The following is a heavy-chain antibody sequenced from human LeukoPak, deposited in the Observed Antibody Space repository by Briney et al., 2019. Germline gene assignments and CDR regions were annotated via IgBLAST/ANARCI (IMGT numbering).Heavy chain of an antibody. CDR2: IYYSGST. Sequence: TTSETLSLTCTVSGGSISSYYWSWIRQPPGEGLEWIGYIYYSGSTNYNPSLKSRVTISVDTSKNQFSLKLSSVTAADTAVYYCARSLGELSLYSFDYWGQGTLVTVSS. CDR3: ARSLGELSLYSFDY. J-gene: IGHJ4*02. D-gene: IGHD3-16*02. V-gene: IGHV4-59*01. CDR1: GGSISSYY.